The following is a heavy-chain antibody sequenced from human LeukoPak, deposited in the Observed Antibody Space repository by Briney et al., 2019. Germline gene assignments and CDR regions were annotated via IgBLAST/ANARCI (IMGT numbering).Heavy chain of an antibody. CDR2: INHSGST. CDR1: GGSFSGYY. CDR3: ARGPAVRGIYYYYYMDV. D-gene: IGHD3-10*01. J-gene: IGHJ6*03. Sequence: PSETLSLTCAVYGGSFSGYYWSWIRQPPGKGLEWIGEINHSGSTNYNPSLKSRVTISVDTSKNQFSLKLSSVTAADTAVYYCARGPAVRGIYYYYYMDVWGKGTTVTVSS. V-gene: IGHV4-34*01.